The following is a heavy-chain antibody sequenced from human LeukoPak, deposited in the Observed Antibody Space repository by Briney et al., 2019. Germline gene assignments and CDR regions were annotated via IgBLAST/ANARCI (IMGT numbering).Heavy chain of an antibody. V-gene: IGHV3-23*01. Sequence: GGSLRLSCAASGFTFSSYAMSWVRQAPGKGLEWVSAISGSGGSTYYADSVKGRFTISRDNAKNSLYLQMNSLRAEDTAVYYCARGIGLAGYYYYYGMDVWGQGTTVTISS. CDR2: ISGSGGST. CDR1: GFTFSSYA. CDR3: ARGIGLAGYYYYYGMDV. J-gene: IGHJ6*02.